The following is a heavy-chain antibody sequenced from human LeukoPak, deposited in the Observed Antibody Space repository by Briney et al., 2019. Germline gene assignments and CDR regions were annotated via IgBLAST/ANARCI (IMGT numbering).Heavy chain of an antibody. V-gene: IGHV1-18*01. J-gene: IGHJ4*02. CDR3: ARDPLYSSSWYVVPDY. D-gene: IGHD6-13*01. Sequence: GASVKVSCKASGYTFTSYGISWVRQAPGQGLEWMGWISGYNGNTNYAQNLQGRVTMTTDTSTSTVYMELRSLRSDDTAVYYCARDPLYSSSWYVVPDYWGQGTLVTVSS. CDR1: GYTFTSYG. CDR2: ISGYNGNT.